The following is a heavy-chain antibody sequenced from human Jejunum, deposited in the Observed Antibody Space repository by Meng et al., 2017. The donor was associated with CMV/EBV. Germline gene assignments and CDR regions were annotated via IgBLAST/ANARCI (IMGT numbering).Heavy chain of an antibody. CDR1: WFTVSTNY. V-gene: IGHV3-53*01. D-gene: IGHD3-10*01. CDR3: AKGGFGRPLDY. Sequence: LSCAAFWFTVSTNYMNWVRQAPGKGLEWVSVIYTSGNIHYADSVKGRFTISRDNSRNTAYLQMNSLRDEDTAVYYCAKGGFGRPLDYWGQGTLVTVSS. CDR2: IYTSGNI. J-gene: IGHJ4*02.